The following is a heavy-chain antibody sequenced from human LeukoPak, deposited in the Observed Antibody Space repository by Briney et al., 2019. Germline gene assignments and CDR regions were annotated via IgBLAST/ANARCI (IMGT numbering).Heavy chain of an antibody. D-gene: IGHD1-26*01. CDR3: AKERLVGVKGIDY. V-gene: IGHV3-23*01. CDR2: ISRRRAIR. Sequence: GGSLRLSCAASGFTLGTFPMSWVRQAPGKGLEWVSVISRRRAIRYYAHSVRGRFNISRDNSKNTLDLQMNSLRVEDTAVYYCAKERLVGVKGIDYWGQGTLVTVSS. CDR1: GFTLGTFP. J-gene: IGHJ4*02.